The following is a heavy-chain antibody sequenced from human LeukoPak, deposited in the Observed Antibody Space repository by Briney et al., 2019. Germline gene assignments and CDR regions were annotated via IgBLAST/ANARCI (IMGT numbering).Heavy chain of an antibody. CDR2: IYTSGST. V-gene: IGHV4-4*07. J-gene: IGHJ3*02. CDR3: ARDSPSGYYYVVAFDI. Sequence: SETLSLTCTVSGGFISSYYWSWIRQPAGKGLEWIGRIYTSGSTNYNPSLKSRVTMSVDTSKNQFSLKLSSVTAADTAVYYCARDSPSGYYYVVAFDIWGQGTMVTVSS. D-gene: IGHD3-22*01. CDR1: GGFISSYY.